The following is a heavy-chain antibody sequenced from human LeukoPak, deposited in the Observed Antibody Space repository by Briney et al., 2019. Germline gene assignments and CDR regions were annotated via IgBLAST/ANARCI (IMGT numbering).Heavy chain of an antibody. Sequence: PGRSLRLSCAASGFTFDDYAMHWVRQAPGKGLEWVSGISWNSGSIGYADSVKGRFTISRDNAKNSLYLQMNSLRAEDTALYYCAKDPKRLCSGGSRESWFDPWGQGTLVTVSS. CDR1: GFTFDDYA. V-gene: IGHV3-9*01. CDR3: AKDPKRLCSGGSRESWFDP. J-gene: IGHJ5*02. CDR2: ISWNSGSI. D-gene: IGHD2-15*01.